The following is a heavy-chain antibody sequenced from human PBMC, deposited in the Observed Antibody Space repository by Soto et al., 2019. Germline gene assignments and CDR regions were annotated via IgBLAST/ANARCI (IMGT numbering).Heavy chain of an antibody. V-gene: IGHV4-4*02. CDR3: ARSTERGYSGYLDY. D-gene: IGHD5-12*01. Sequence: SETLSLTCAVSSGSISSSNWWSWVRQPPGKGLEWIGEIYHSGSTNYNPSLKSRVTISVDKSKNQFSLKLRSVTAADTAVYYCARSTERGYSGYLDYWGQGTLVTVSS. CDR2: IYHSGST. CDR1: SGSISSSNW. J-gene: IGHJ4*02.